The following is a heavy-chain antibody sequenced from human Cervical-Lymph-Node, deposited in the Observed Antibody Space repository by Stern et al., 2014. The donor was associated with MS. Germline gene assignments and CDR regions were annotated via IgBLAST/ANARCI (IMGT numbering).Heavy chain of an antibody. Sequence: EVQLVESGGGLVQPGGSLRLSCAASGFTVSSNYMSWVRQAPGKGLEWVSVIYSGGSTYYADSVKGRFTISRHNSKNTLYLQMNSLRAEDTDVYYCARLGEPRRGGFDYWGQGTLVTVSS. CDR3: ARLGEPRRGGFDY. CDR1: GFTVSSNY. V-gene: IGHV3-53*04. CDR2: IYSGGST. D-gene: IGHD1-14*01. J-gene: IGHJ4*02.